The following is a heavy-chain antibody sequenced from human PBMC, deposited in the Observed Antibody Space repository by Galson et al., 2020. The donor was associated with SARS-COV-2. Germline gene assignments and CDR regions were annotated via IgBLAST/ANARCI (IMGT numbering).Heavy chain of an antibody. V-gene: IGHV3-7*01. CDR2: IKGDGIET. CDR3: SGEGWQGGY. J-gene: IGHJ4*02. D-gene: IGHD6-19*01. CDR1: GFTFNDFW. Sequence: GGSLRLSCEVSGFTFNDFWMSWFRQAPGKGLEWVANIKGDGIETNYADVVKGRFSISRDNAANSLYLQMNSLRVEDSAVYYCSGEGWQGGYWGQGTRVTVSS.